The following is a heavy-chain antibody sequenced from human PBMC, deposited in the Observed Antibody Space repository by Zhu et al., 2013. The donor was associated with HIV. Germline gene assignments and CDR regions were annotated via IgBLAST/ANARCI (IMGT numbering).Heavy chain of an antibody. CDR3: ARVGYSGYGGGFDI. CDR1: GYTFTAYY. Sequence: QVQLVQSGTEXKKPGASVKVSCKASGYTFTAYYIHWVRQAPGQGLEWMGWINPNSGDTNYAQKFQGRVTMTRDTSISTAYMEVSRLRSDDTAVYYCARVGYSGYGGGFDIWGQGTMVTVSS. J-gene: IGHJ3*02. V-gene: IGHV1-2*02. CDR2: INPNSGDT. D-gene: IGHD5-12*01.